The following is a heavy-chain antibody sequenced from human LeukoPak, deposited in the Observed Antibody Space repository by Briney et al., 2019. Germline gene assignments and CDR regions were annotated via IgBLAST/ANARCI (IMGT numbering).Heavy chain of an antibody. J-gene: IGHJ4*02. CDR3: AKEYTGTFSPFPSYFDN. Sequence: GGSLRLSCAASRFTFSSYEMHWVRQAPGKGLEWVSAITGSGGRTYYADSVKGRFTISRDNSKNTLYLQMNSLRAEDTAIYYCAKEYTGTFSPFPSYFDNWGQGTLVTVSS. D-gene: IGHD1-26*01. CDR1: RFTFSSYE. V-gene: IGHV3-23*01. CDR2: ITGSGGRT.